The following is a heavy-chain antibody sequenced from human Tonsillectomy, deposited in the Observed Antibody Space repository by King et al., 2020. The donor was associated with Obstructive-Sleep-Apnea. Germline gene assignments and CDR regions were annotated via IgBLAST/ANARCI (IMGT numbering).Heavy chain of an antibody. CDR2: IYHSGST. D-gene: IGHD3-10*01. V-gene: IGHV4-31*03. CDR3: ARITDYFHS. J-gene: IGHJ4*02. CDR1: GGSISSGGYY. Sequence: VQLQESGPGLVKPSQTLSLTCTVSGGSISSGGYYWSWVRQPPGKGLEWVAHIYHSGSTYYNPSLKSRVTISVDTSKNQFSLKLISVTAADTAVYFCARITDYFHSWGQGTLVTVSS.